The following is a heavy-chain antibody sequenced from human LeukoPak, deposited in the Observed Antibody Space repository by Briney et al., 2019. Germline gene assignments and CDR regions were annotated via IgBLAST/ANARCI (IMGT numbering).Heavy chain of an antibody. CDR1: GYTFTSYY. D-gene: IGHD2-2*01. J-gene: IGHJ4*02. CDR2: INPSGGST. CDR3: ARERPARGFDY. V-gene: IGHV1-46*01. Sequence: ASVKVSCKASGYTFTSYYMHWVRQAPVQGLEWMGIINPSGGSTSYAQKFQGRVTMTRDTSTSTVYMELSSLRSEDTAVYYCARERPARGFDYWGQGTLVTVSS.